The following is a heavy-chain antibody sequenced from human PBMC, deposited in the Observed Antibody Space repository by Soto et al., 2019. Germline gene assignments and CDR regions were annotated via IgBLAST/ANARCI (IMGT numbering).Heavy chain of an antibody. D-gene: IGHD4-17*01. CDR2: IYYSGST. V-gene: IGHV4-31*03. CDR3: AREAAKPTYGDHRGYFDY. Sequence: TLSLTCTVSGGSISSGGYYWSWIRQHPGKGLEWIGYIYYSGSTYYNPSLKSRVTISVDTSKNQFSLKLSSVTAADTAVYYCAREAAKPTYGDHRGYFDYWGQGTLVTVSS. CDR1: GGSISSGGYY. J-gene: IGHJ4*02.